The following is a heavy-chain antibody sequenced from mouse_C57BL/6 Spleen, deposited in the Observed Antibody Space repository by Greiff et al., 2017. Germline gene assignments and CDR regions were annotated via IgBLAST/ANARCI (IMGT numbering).Heavy chain of an antibody. D-gene: IGHD2-4*01. CDR3: ARGAISYDYFDY. CDR1: GYSFTGYF. Sequence: VQLQQSGPELVKPGDSVKISCKASGYSFTGYFMNWVMQSHGKSLEWIGRINPYNGDTFYNQKFKGKATLTVDKSSSTAHMELRSLTFEDSAVYYCARGAISYDYFDYWGQGTTLTVSS. J-gene: IGHJ2*01. V-gene: IGHV1-20*01. CDR2: INPYNGDT.